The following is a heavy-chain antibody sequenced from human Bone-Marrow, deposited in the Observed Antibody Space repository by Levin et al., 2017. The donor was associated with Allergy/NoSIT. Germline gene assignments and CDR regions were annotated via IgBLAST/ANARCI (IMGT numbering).Heavy chain of an antibody. CDR3: ARDRAFDI. Sequence: GGSLRLSCAASGFTFSSYSMNWVRQAPGKGLEWVSYIDRRSGDIKYADSVKGRFTISRDNDKNSLYLQMNTLRDDDTAVYYCARDRAFDIWGQGTMVIVSS. CDR2: IDRRSGDI. J-gene: IGHJ3*02. V-gene: IGHV3-48*02. CDR1: GFTFSSYS.